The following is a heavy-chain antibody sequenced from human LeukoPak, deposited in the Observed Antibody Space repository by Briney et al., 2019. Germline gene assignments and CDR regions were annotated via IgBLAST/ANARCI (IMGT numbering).Heavy chain of an antibody. V-gene: IGHV5-51*01. CDR1: GYSLTSYW. Sequence: AGESLKISCKGSGYSLTSYWIGWVRQMPGKGLEWMGIIYPGDSDTRYSPSFQGQVTISADKSISTAYLQWSSLKASDTAMYYCARRRRGYSYGSSPEAFDIWGQGTMVTVSS. J-gene: IGHJ3*02. CDR3: ARRRRGYSYGSSPEAFDI. D-gene: IGHD5-18*01. CDR2: IYPGDSDT.